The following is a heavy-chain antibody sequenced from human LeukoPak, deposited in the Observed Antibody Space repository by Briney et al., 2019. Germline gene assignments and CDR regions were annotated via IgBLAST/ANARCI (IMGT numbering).Heavy chain of an antibody. V-gene: IGHV3-30-3*01. CDR2: ISYDGSNK. CDR3: ARDVSPYYYGSGSYYY. J-gene: IGHJ4*02. CDR1: GFTFSSYA. Sequence: GGSLRLSCAASGFTFSSYAMHWVRQAPGKGPEWVAVISYDGSNKYYADSVKGRFTISRDNSKNTLYLQMNSLRAEDTAVYYCARDVSPYYYGSGSYYYRGQGTLVTVSS. D-gene: IGHD3-10*01.